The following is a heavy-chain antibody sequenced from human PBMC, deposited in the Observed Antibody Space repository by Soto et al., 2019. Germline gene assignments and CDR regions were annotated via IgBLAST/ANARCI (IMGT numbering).Heavy chain of an antibody. Sequence: GSLRLSCAASGFDFSDYYMSWIRQAPGKGLEWISYISNSGIIIYYADSVKGRFTISRDNAKKSLYLQMNSLRAEDTAVYYCARENKRYFDWLLNYHYSALDVWGQGTTVTVSS. J-gene: IGHJ6*02. CDR3: ARENKRYFDWLLNYHYSALDV. D-gene: IGHD3-9*01. CDR2: ISNSGIII. V-gene: IGHV3-11*01. CDR1: GFDFSDYY.